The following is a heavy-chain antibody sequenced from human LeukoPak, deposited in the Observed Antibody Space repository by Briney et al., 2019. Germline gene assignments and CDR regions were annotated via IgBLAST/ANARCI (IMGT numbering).Heavy chain of an antibody. Sequence: SETLSLTCGVYGGSFSGYYWNWIRQPPGKGLEWIGEINPSGSTKYNPSLKSRVTISADTSKNQFSLKLNFVTAADTAVYYCARRSHLVGAPFDIWGQGTMVTVSS. CDR2: INPSGST. V-gene: IGHV4-34*01. CDR1: GGSFSGYY. J-gene: IGHJ3*02. CDR3: ARRSHLVGAPFDI. D-gene: IGHD1-26*01.